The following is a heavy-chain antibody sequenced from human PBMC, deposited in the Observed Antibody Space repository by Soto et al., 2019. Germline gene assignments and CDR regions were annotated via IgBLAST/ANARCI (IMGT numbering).Heavy chain of an antibody. D-gene: IGHD1-26*01. CDR2: IDWNGGST. V-gene: IGHV3-9*01. J-gene: IGHJ6*02. CDR1: GFTFDDYA. CDR3: VKGRGSYFVYFGLDV. Sequence: SLRLSCVASGFTFDDYAMHWVRQTPGKGLEWVSSIDWNGGSTAYADSVKGRFTISRDNARNSLYLQMNSLRPEDTALYYCVKGRGSYFVYFGLDVWGQGTTVTVSS.